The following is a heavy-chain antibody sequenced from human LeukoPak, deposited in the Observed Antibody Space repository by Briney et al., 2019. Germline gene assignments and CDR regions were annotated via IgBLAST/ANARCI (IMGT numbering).Heavy chain of an antibody. Sequence: PGGSLRLSCAASGFTFTSYSMNWVRQAPGKGLEWVSAISGSGGSTYYADSVKGRFTISRDNSKNTLYLQMNSLRAEDTAVYYCVPPPDSSSWYFDYWGQGTLVTVSS. D-gene: IGHD6-13*01. CDR2: ISGSGGST. J-gene: IGHJ4*02. CDR3: VPPPDSSSWYFDY. V-gene: IGHV3-23*01. CDR1: GFTFTSYS.